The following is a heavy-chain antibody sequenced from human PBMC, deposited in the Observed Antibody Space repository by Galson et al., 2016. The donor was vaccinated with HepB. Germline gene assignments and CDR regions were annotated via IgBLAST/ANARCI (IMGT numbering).Heavy chain of an antibody. D-gene: IGHD6-19*01. V-gene: IGHV3-23*01. CDR1: GFTFRSSV. CDR2: ISGSGDRI. Sequence: SLRLSCAASGFTFRSSVMSWVRQAPGKGLERVSVISGSGDRIHYEDSVKGRFTISRDNSRNTVYLDIHTLRADETAVYYCAKGQWLDTYFYWGQGTLVTVSS. CDR3: AKGQWLDTYFY. J-gene: IGHJ4*02.